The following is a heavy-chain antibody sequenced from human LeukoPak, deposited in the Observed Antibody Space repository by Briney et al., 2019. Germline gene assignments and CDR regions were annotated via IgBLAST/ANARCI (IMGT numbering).Heavy chain of an antibody. CDR1: GGTFXSYA. D-gene: IGHD1-14*01. V-gene: IGHV3-23*01. Sequence: SCKASGGTFXSYAISWVRQAPGGGLEWISSISGDGARTYYTNSVKGRFTISRDNPKNTLFLQVNSLRVEDTAVYYCAKGGLTTPLHYWGQGTLVTVSS. CDR2: ISGDGART. CDR3: AKGGLTTPLHY. J-gene: IGHJ4*02.